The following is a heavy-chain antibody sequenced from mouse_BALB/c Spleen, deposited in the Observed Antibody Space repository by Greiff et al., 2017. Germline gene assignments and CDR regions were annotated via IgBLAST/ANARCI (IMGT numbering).Heavy chain of an antibody. D-gene: IGHD2-12*01. CDR1: GFTFSSYG. CDR3: ARDGVYDGRAMDY. CDR2: INSNGGST. Sequence: EVHLVESGGGLVQPGGSLKLSCAASGFTFSSYGMSWVRQTPDKRLELVATINSNGGSTYYPDSVKGRFTISRDNAKNTLYLQMSSLKSEDTAMYYCARDGVYDGRAMDYWGQGTSVTVSS. V-gene: IGHV5-6-3*01. J-gene: IGHJ4*01.